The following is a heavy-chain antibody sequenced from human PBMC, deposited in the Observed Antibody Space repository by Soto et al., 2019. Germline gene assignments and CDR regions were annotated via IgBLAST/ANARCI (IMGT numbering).Heavy chain of an antibody. CDR1: GGSFGGYY. J-gene: IGHJ4*02. Sequence: SETLSLTCAVYGGSFGGYYGSWIRQPPGKGLEWIGEINHSGSTNYNPSLKSRVTISVDTSKNQFSLKLSSVTAADTAVNYCARGTSIAARLDYWGQGTLVTVSS. D-gene: IGHD6-6*01. CDR2: INHSGST. V-gene: IGHV4-34*01. CDR3: ARGTSIAARLDY.